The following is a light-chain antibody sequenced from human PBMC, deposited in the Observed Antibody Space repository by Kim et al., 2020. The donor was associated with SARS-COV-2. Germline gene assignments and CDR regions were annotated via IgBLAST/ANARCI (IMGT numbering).Light chain of an antibody. CDR1: SSNVGSNY. Sequence: GQRVTSACSGSSSNVGSNYVYWHQQLPGTAPKLLIYRNNQRPSGVPDRFSGSKSGTSASLAISGLRSEDEADYYCAAWDDSLSGRVFGGGTKLTVL. CDR2: RNN. V-gene: IGLV1-47*01. CDR3: AAWDDSLSGRV. J-gene: IGLJ3*02.